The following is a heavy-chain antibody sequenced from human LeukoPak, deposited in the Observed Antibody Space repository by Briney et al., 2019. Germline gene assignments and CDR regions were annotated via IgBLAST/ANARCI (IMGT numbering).Heavy chain of an antibody. V-gene: IGHV3-15*01. CDR2: SKSKTDGGTT. J-gene: IGHJ4*02. Sequence: PGGSLRLSCAASGFTFSNAWMSWVRQAPGPGLEWVGRSKSKTDGGTTDYAAPVKGRFTISRDDSKNTLYLQMNSLKTEDTAVYYCTTDQWGYSYGIFDYWGQGTLVTVSS. D-gene: IGHD5-18*01. CDR3: TTDQWGYSYGIFDY. CDR1: GFTFSNAW.